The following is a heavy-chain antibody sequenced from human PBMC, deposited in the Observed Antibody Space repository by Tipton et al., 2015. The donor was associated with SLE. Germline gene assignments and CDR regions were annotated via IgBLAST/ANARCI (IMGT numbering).Heavy chain of an antibody. V-gene: IGHV3-23*03. J-gene: IGHJ3*02. Sequence: SLRLSCAAAGFTFSNYAMNWVRQAPGKGLEWVSVVYSGGSTTYYTDSVKGRFTISRDDSKNTLYLQMNSLRAEDTAIYYCARDRSQNDAFDIWGQGTMVTVSS. CDR3: ARDRSQNDAFDI. CDR1: GFTFSNYA. CDR2: VYSGGSTT.